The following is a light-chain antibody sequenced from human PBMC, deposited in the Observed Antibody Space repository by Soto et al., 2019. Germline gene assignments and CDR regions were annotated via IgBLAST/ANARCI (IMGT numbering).Light chain of an antibody. CDR3: LQPYTAPRT. J-gene: IGKJ2*01. Sequence: DIQMTQSPSSLSASVGDRVTITCRASQSISTSLCWFQQKPGRAPKLLISDASTLQSGVPSRFSGSGFGTDFTLTISSLQPEDFAAYYGLQPYTAPRTFGQGTNLDIK. V-gene: IGKV1-39*01. CDR1: QSISTS. CDR2: DAS.